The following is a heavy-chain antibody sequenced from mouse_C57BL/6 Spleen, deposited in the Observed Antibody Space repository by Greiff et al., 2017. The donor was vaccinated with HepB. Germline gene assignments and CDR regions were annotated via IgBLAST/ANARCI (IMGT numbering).Heavy chain of an antibody. V-gene: IGHV1-42*01. CDR1: GYSFTGYY. J-gene: IGHJ4*01. CDR3: ARSRTRDYYAMDY. D-gene: IGHD3-3*01. Sequence: DVKLVESGPELVKPGASVKISCKASGYSFTGYYMNWVKQSPEKSLEWIGEINPSTGGTTYNQKFKAKATLTVDKSSSTAYMQLKSLTSEDSAVYYCARSRTRDYYAMDYWGQGTSVTVSS. CDR2: INPSTGGT.